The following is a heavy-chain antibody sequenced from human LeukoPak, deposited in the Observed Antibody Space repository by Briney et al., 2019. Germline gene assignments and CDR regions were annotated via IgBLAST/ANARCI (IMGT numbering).Heavy chain of an antibody. J-gene: IGHJ4*02. V-gene: IGHV3-7*01. D-gene: IGHD6-19*01. Sequence: GGSLRLSCAVSGFTFSRYWMTWVRQAPGKGLEWVANIKVDGSEKYYVDAVKGRFTISRDNAKDSLYLQMNSLRAEDTAVYYCARVPIAVAGPIDYWGQGTLVTVSS. CDR1: GFTFSRYW. CDR2: IKVDGSEK. CDR3: ARVPIAVAGPIDY.